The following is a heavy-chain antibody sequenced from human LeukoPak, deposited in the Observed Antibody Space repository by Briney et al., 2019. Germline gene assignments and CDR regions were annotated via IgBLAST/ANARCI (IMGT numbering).Heavy chain of an antibody. Sequence: SETLSLTCTISGGSISSSSYFGGWIRQPPGKGLEWIGTIYYSGTTYYNPSLKSRVTISADTSKEQFALKLTAVTAADTAVYYCARQLSSWPIDSWGQGTLVTVSS. CDR3: ARQLSSWPIDS. J-gene: IGHJ4*02. D-gene: IGHD6-13*01. CDR2: IYYSGTT. V-gene: IGHV4-39*01. CDR1: GGSISSSSYF.